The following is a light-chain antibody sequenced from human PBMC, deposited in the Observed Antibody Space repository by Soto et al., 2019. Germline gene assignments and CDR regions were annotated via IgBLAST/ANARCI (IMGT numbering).Light chain of an antibody. CDR1: QSLTRN. CDR3: QQRGNWPS. Sequence: ELVLTQSPGTLSLSPGERATLSCRASQSLTRNLAWYQHKPGQSPRLLIYGASTRATGIPARFSGSGSGTDFTLTISSLEPEDFALYYCQQRGNWPSFGGGTKVDIK. J-gene: IGKJ4*01. V-gene: IGKV3-11*01. CDR2: GAS.